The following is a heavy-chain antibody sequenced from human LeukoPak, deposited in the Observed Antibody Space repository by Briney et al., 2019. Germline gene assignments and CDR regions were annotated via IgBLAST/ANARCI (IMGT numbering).Heavy chain of an antibody. Sequence: GGSLRLSCAASGFTFSSYSMNWVRQAPGKGLEWVSSISSSSYIYYADSVKGRFTISRDNAKNSLYLQMNSLRAEDTAVYYCARDLYYYDSSGYQTSLFGYWGQGTLVTVSS. V-gene: IGHV3-21*01. D-gene: IGHD3-22*01. CDR1: GFTFSSYS. CDR2: ISSSSYI. J-gene: IGHJ4*02. CDR3: ARDLYYYDSSGYQTSLFGY.